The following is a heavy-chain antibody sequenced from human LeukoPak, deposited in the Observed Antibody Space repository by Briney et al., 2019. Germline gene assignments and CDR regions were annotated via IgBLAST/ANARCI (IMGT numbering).Heavy chain of an antibody. Sequence: GGSLRLSCAASGFTFSSYAMHWVRQAPGKGLEWVAVISYDGSNKYYADSVKGRFTISRDNSKNTLYLQMNSLRAEDTAVYYCARSKTGQLGLRYGMVVWGQGTTVTVSS. CDR2: ISYDGSNK. J-gene: IGHJ6*02. D-gene: IGHD6-6*01. CDR1: GFTFSSYA. CDR3: ARSKTGQLGLRYGMVV. V-gene: IGHV3-30-3*01.